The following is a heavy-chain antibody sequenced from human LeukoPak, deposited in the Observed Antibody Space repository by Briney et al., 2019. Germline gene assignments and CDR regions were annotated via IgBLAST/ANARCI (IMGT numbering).Heavy chain of an antibody. CDR3: AKDGEATYSSGWYGYFDH. Sequence: GGSLRLSCAASGFTFSSYGMHWVRQAPGKGLEWVAVISYDGSNKYYADSVKGRFTISRDNSKNTLYLQMNSLRAEDTAVYYCAKDGEATYSSGWYGYFDHWGQGTLGTVSS. J-gene: IGHJ4*02. CDR2: ISYDGSNK. V-gene: IGHV3-30*18. CDR1: GFTFSSYG. D-gene: IGHD6-19*01.